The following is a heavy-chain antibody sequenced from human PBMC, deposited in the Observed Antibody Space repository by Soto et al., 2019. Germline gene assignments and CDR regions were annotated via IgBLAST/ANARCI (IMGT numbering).Heavy chain of an antibody. V-gene: IGHV4-59*11. Sequence: PSETLSLTCTDSGGSISSHYWSWIRQPPGKGQEWIGYNHYSGSSNHNHSLKSRVTISVDTSKNQFALKLSSVTAADTVVFYCARGLGAAGTWWFDTWGQGTLVTVTS. CDR3: ARGLGAAGTWWFDT. J-gene: IGHJ5*02. D-gene: IGHD6-13*01. CDR2: NHYSGSS. CDR1: GGSISSHY.